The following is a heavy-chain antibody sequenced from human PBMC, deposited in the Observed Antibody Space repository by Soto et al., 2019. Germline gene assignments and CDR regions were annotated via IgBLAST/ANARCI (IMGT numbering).Heavy chain of an antibody. CDR1: GGSISNSY. CDR2: IYYSGST. CDR3: ARDLRHFLSGMDV. D-gene: IGHD3-3*02. V-gene: IGHV4-59*01. J-gene: IGHJ6*02. Sequence: SETLSLTCTVSGGSISNSYWSWIRQSPEKGLEWIGYIYYSGSTNYNPSLKSRVTISVDTSKNQFSLKLSSVTAADTAVYYCARDLRHFLSGMDVWGQGTTVTVSS.